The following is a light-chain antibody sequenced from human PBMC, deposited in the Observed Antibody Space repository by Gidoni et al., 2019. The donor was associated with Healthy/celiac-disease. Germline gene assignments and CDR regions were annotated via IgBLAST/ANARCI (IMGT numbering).Light chain of an antibody. CDR2: DAS. V-gene: IGKV3-11*01. CDR3: QQRSNWPTWT. Sequence: EILLTQSPATLSLSPGERATLSCRASQSVSSYLAWYQQKPGQAPRLLIYDASNRATGIPARFSGSGSGTDFTLTISSLEPEDFAVYYCQQRSNWPTWTFGQGTKVKIK. J-gene: IGKJ1*01. CDR1: QSVSSY.